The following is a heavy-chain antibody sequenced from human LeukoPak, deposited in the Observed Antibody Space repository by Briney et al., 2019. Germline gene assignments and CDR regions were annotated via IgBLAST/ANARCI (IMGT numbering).Heavy chain of an antibody. D-gene: IGHD1-1*01. CDR3: AKNHGAGNGGPNWFDP. Sequence: TGGSLRLSCAASGFTFSSYAMTWVRQAPGKGLDYVSTINGGGGTTYYADSVKGRFTISRDNSKNTLYLQMNSLRAEDTAVYYCAKNHGAGNGGPNWFDPWGQGTLVTVSS. CDR2: INGGGGTT. V-gene: IGHV3-23*01. CDR1: GFTFSSYA. J-gene: IGHJ5*02.